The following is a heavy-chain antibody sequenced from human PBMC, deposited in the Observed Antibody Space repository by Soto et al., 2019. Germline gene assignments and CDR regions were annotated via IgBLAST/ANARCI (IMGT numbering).Heavy chain of an antibody. CDR3: AKGGSSGWFYFDF. CDR1: GFTFGTYA. V-gene: IGHV3-23*01. J-gene: IGHJ4*02. Sequence: HGGSLRLSCAASGFTFGTYAMNWVRQAPGKGLEWVSSTPGSGGSAYYADSVRGRFTISRDNSKNTVYLQLDSLRPEDSAIYYCAKGGSSGWFYFDFWGQGSQVTVSS. CDR2: TPGSGGSA. D-gene: IGHD6-19*01.